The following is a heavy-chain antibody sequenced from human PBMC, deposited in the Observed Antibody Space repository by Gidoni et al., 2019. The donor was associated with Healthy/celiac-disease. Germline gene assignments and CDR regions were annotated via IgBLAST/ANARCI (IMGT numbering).Heavy chain of an antibody. V-gene: IGHV3-23*01. CDR1: GFTFSSYA. J-gene: IGHJ6*02. CDR3: AKVERTTVTPQGAGYYGMDV. CDR2: ISGSGGST. Sequence: DVQLLESGGGLVQPGGSLRLSCAASGFTFSSYALSWVRQAPGKGLEWVSAISGSGGSTYYGDSVKGRLTISRDNSKNTRYLQMNSLRAEDTALYDCAKVERTTVTPQGAGYYGMDVWGQGTTVTVSS. D-gene: IGHD4-4*01.